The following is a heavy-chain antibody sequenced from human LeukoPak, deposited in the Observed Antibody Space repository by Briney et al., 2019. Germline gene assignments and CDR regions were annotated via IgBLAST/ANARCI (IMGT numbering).Heavy chain of an antibody. V-gene: IGHV4-38-2*01. CDR3: AKSPGYSYMDV. CDR2: IYHSGKT. Sequence: SETLSLTCDVSGYSITSGYDRGWLRQPPGKGLECIGTIYHSGKTYYNPSLKSRVTVSLDTSKNQFSLKLSSVTAADTAVYYCAKSPGYSYMDVWGKGTTVIVSS. CDR1: GYSITSGYD. J-gene: IGHJ6*03.